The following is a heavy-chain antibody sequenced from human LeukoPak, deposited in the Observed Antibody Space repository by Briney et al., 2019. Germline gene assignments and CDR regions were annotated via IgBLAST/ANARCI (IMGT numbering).Heavy chain of an antibody. CDR3: ARDYYDSSGYYYFDY. V-gene: IGHV4-59*01. CDR1: GGSISTYY. CDR2: IYYSGTT. Sequence: PETLSLTCTVSGGSISTYYWSWIRQPPGKGLEWIGYIYYSGTTYYNPSLKSRVTISVDTSKNHFSLKMRSVTAADTAVYYCARDYYDSSGYYYFDYWGQGTLVTVSS. D-gene: IGHD3-22*01. J-gene: IGHJ4*02.